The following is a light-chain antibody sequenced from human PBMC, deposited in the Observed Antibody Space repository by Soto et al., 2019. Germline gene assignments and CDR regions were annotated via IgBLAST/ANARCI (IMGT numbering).Light chain of an antibody. CDR3: CSYAGSDTMI. J-gene: IGLJ2*01. CDR1: SGNVGSYNL. V-gene: IGLV2-23*01. Sequence: QSALTQPASVSGSPGQSITISCTGTSGNVGSYNLVSWYQQHPGEAPKLIISGATKRPSGVSNRFSGSKSGTTASLTISGLLAEDEAHYYCCSYAGSDTMIFGGGTKLTVL. CDR2: GAT.